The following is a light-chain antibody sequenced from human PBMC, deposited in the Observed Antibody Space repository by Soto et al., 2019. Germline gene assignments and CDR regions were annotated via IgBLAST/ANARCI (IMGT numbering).Light chain of an antibody. CDR3: CSYAGNKTVV. CDR2: DVS. Sequence: QSALTQPRSVSGSPGQSVTISCTGTSSDVGGYIYVSWYQQYPAKAPKVMIYDVSRRPSGGTDRFSGSKSGNTASLTISGLQAEDEAVYYCCSYAGNKTVVFGGGTKLTVL. J-gene: IGLJ3*02. CDR1: SSDVGGYIY. V-gene: IGLV2-11*01.